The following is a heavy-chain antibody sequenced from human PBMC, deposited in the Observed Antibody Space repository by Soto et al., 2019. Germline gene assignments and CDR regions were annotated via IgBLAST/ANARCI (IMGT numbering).Heavy chain of an antibody. CDR3: ARYGSGSTSRVSPVDY. V-gene: IGHV4-59*02. J-gene: IGHJ4*02. D-gene: IGHD3-10*01. Sequence: PSETLSLTCTVSGASVSSYFWSWVRQPPGKGLEWIGYIYYSGSTNYNPSLKSRVTISLDTSNDQFSLKLSSVTAADTAVYYCARYGSGSTSRVSPVDYWGQGTLVTVSS. CDR1: GASVSSYF. CDR2: IYYSGST.